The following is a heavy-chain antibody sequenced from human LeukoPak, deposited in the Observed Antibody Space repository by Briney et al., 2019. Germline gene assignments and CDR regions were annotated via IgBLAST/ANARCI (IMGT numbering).Heavy chain of an antibody. V-gene: IGHV3-48*03. CDR3: AKDSAMIPFDY. CDR1: GFTFSSYE. J-gene: IGHJ4*02. D-gene: IGHD3-22*01. Sequence: GGSLRLSCAASGFTFSSYEMNWVRQAPGKGLQWVSYISSSGSTIYYADSVKGRFTISRDTSKNTLYLQMNSLRAEDTAVYYCAKDSAMIPFDYWGQGTLVTVSS. CDR2: ISSSGSTI.